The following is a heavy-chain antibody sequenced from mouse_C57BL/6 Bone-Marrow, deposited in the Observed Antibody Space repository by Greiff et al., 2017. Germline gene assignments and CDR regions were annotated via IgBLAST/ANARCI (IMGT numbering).Heavy chain of an antibody. V-gene: IGHV10-1*01. CDR3: VRELGFDY. CDR2: IRSKSNNYAT. Sequence: DVKLVESGGGLVQPKGSLKLSCAASGFSFNTYAMNWVRQAPGKGFEWVARIRSKSNNYATYYADSVKDRFTISRDDSESMLYLQMNNLKTEDTAMYYCVRELGFDYWGQGTTLTVSS. D-gene: IGHD4-1*01. CDR1: GFSFNTYA. J-gene: IGHJ2*01.